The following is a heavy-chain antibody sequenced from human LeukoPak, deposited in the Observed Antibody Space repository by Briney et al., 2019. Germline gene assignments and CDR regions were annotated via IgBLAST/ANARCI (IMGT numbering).Heavy chain of an antibody. J-gene: IGHJ4*02. CDR1: GGSTENSYW. CDR3: AREEYSSDWYGHDS. Sequence: SGTLSLTCAVSGGSTENSYWWSWVRQPPGKGLEWIGEIFHSGSTNYNPSLKSRVSISVDNSKNQFSLKLDNVTAADTAFYYCAREEYSSDWYGHDSWGQGTLVTVSS. D-gene: IGHD6-13*01. CDR2: IFHSGST. V-gene: IGHV4-4*02.